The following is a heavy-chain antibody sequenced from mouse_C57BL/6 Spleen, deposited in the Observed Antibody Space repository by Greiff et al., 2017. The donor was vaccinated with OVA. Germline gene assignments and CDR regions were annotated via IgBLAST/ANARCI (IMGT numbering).Heavy chain of an antibody. CDR3: ARVYDRGYFDV. J-gene: IGHJ1*03. Sequence: EVMLVESGGDLVKPGGSLKLSCAASGFTFSSYGMSWVRQTPDKRLEWVATISSGGSYTYYPDSVKGRFTISRDNAKNTLYLQMSSLKSEDTAMYYCARVYDRGYFDVWGTGTTVTVSS. V-gene: IGHV5-6*01. CDR2: ISSGGSYT. CDR1: GFTFSSYG. D-gene: IGHD2-3*01.